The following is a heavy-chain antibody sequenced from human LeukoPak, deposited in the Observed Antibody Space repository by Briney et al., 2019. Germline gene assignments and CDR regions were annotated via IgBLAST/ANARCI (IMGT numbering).Heavy chain of an antibody. V-gene: IGHV1-2*02. CDR3: AREATGTTGNYYGMDV. J-gene: IGHJ6*02. Sequence: ASVKVSCKASGYTFTGYYMHWVRQAPGQGLEWMGWINPNIGGTNYAQKFQGRVTMTRDTSISTAYMELSRLRSDDTAVYYCAREATGTTGNYYGMDVWGQGTTVTVSS. D-gene: IGHD1-1*01. CDR2: INPNIGGT. CDR1: GYTFTGYY.